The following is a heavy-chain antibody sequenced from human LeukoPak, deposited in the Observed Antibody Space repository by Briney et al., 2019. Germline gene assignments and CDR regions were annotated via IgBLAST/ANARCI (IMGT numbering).Heavy chain of an antibody. D-gene: IGHD6-19*01. CDR1: GYTFTSYY. V-gene: IGHV1-46*01. CDR2: INPSGGST. Sequence: ASVKVSCKASGYTFTSYYMHWVRQAPGQGLEWMGIINPSGGSTSYAQKFQGRVTMTRDTSTSTVYMELSSLRSDDTAVYFCARGLADMSNSGWSPFDYWGQGTLVTVSS. CDR3: ARGLADMSNSGWSPFDY. J-gene: IGHJ4*02.